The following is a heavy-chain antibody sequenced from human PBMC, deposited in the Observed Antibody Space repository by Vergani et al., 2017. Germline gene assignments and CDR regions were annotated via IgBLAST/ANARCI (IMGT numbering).Heavy chain of an antibody. CDR3: ARGYXSGSYYVYYYGMDV. CDR2: INHSGST. Sequence: QVQLQQWGAGLLKPSETLALTCAVYGGSFSGYYWSWIRQPPGKGLEWIGEINHSGSTNYTPSLKSRVTISVDTSKNQFSLKLSSVTAADTAVYYCARGYXSGSYYVYYYGMDVWGQGTTVTVSS. J-gene: IGHJ6*02. D-gene: IGHD3-10*01. CDR1: GGSFSGYY. V-gene: IGHV4-34*01.